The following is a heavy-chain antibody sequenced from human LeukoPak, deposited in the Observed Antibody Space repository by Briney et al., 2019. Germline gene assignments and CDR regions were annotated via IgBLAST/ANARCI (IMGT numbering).Heavy chain of an antibody. J-gene: IGHJ4*02. V-gene: IGHV1-24*01. CDR1: GYTLTELS. D-gene: IGHD1-26*01. CDR2: FDPEDGET. Sequence: ASVKLSCKVSGYTLTELSMHWVRHAPGKGLELMGGFDPEDGETIYAQKFQGRVTMTEDTSTDTAYMELSSMRSEDTAVYYCATASKKYSGSYCCVWGQGTLVTVSS. CDR3: ATASKKYSGSYCCV.